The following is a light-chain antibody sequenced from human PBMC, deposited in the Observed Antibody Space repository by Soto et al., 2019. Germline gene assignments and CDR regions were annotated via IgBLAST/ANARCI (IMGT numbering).Light chain of an antibody. CDR1: QSVSSN. V-gene: IGKV3-20*01. J-gene: IGKJ1*01. CDR2: GAS. Sequence: EMVMTQSPATLSVSPGERATLSCRASQSVSSNLAWYQQKPGQAPRLLIYGASRRGTGIPDRFGGSGSGTDFTLTISRLEPEDFAVYYCQQYDTSPRTFGQGTKVDIK. CDR3: QQYDTSPRT.